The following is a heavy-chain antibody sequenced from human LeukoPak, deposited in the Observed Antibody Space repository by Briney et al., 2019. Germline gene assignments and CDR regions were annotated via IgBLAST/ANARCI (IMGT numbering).Heavy chain of an antibody. J-gene: IGHJ1*01. CDR1: GFTSSSYA. Sequence: GGSLRLSCAASGFTSSSYAMSWVRQAPGKGLEWVSVIRGSDGSTYYADSVKGRFTISRDNSRNTLYLQMNNLRAEDTAVYYCAKGKKGSAITMIVVVRNAEYFQHWGQGTLVTVSS. CDR3: AKGKKGSAITMIVVVRNAEYFQH. V-gene: IGHV3-23*01. D-gene: IGHD3-22*01. CDR2: IRGSDGST.